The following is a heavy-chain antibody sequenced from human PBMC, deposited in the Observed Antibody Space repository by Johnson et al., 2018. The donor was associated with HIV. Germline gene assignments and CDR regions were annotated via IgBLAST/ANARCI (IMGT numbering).Heavy chain of an antibody. CDR1: GFTFSNYA. CDR2: ITASGGTT. V-gene: IGHV3-23*04. Sequence: VQLVESGGGLVQPGGSLRLSCAASGFTFSNYAMTWVRQAPGEGLEWVADITASGGTTYYADSVKGRFTVSRDDYKNTLYLQMNSLRAEDTAVYYCAKVRRAVYGFDIWGQGTMVTVSS. J-gene: IGHJ3*02. CDR3: AKVRRAVYGFDI.